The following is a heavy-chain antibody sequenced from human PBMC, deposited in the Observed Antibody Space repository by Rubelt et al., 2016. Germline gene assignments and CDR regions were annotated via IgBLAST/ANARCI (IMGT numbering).Heavy chain of an antibody. J-gene: IGHJ3*01. D-gene: IGHD1-26*01. CDR1: GGSINSYY. V-gene: IGHV4-59*12. Sequence: QVLLQESGPGLVKPSETLSLTCTVSGGSINSYYWNWIRQSPGKGLEWIGYIYYNGSTNYNPSLQSRVTISLDTATNQFSLKLTSVTAADTAMYYCARDRLVGASDAFDFWGQGTMVTVSS. CDR2: IYYNGST. CDR3: ARDRLVGASDAFDF.